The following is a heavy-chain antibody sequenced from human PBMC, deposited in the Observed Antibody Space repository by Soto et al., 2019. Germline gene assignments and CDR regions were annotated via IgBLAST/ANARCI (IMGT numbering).Heavy chain of an antibody. CDR1: GFTFSNYE. CDR3: ARGLRIYYDRSGLHY. CDR2: ISYTGSTI. V-gene: IGHV3-48*03. D-gene: IGHD3-22*01. Sequence: EVQLVESGGGLVQPGGSLRLSCAASGFTFSNYEMNWVRQTPGKGLEWVSYISYTGSTIHYADSVRGRFTISRDNSKNSLYLQMNSLRAEDTAVYYCARGLRIYYDRSGLHYWGQGTLVTVSS. J-gene: IGHJ4*02.